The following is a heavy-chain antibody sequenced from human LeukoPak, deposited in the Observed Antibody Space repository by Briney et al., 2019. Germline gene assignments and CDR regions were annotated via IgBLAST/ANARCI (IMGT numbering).Heavy chain of an antibody. CDR1: GFTFSSYG. J-gene: IGHJ3*02. Sequence: GGSLRLSCAASGFTFSSYGMHWVRQAPGKGLEWVAVISYDGSNKYYADSVKGRFTISRDNSKNTVYLQMNSLRAEDTAVYYCAKEDGSGSSVFLDAFDIRGQGTMVTVSS. CDR2: ISYDGSNK. CDR3: AKEDGSGSSVFLDAFDI. D-gene: IGHD3-10*01. V-gene: IGHV3-30*18.